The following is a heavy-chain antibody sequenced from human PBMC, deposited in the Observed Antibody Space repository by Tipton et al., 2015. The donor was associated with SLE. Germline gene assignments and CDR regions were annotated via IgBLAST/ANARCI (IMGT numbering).Heavy chain of an antibody. Sequence: TLSLTCSVYGGSFSGYYWSWIRQPPGKGLEWIGEINHSGSTNYNPSLKSRVTISVDTSKNQFSLKLSSVTVADTAVYYCARGGQLADFDYWGQGTLVTVSS. CDR1: GGSFSGYY. CDR2: INHSGST. J-gene: IGHJ4*02. CDR3: ARGGQLADFDY. D-gene: IGHD6-13*01. V-gene: IGHV4-34*01.